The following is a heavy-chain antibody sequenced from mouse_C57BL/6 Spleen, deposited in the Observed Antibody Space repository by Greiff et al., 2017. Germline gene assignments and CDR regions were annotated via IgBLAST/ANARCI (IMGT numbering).Heavy chain of an antibody. CDR3: AREGDGGSMDY. D-gene: IGHD1-1*02. V-gene: IGHV5-16*01. CDR1: GFTFSDYY. J-gene: IGHJ4*01. CDR2: INYDGSST. Sequence: EVQRVESEGGLVQPGSSMKLSCTASGFTFSDYYMAWVRQVPEKGLEWVANINYDGSSTYYLDSLKSRFIISRDNAKNILYLQMSSLKSEDTATYYCAREGDGGSMDYWGQGTSVTVSS.